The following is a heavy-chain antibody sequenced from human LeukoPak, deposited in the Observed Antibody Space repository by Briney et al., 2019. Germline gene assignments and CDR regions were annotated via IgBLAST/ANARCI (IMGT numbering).Heavy chain of an antibody. CDR2: SIPIFGTA. Sequence: SVTVSFKASGGTFINYAISWVRQAPGHGLEWMGGSIPIFGTANYAQKVEGRVTITADESTSTAYMELSSLRSEDTAVYYCARDCGGDCYSSGAFDIWGQGTMVTVSS. CDR1: GGTFINYA. V-gene: IGHV1-69*01. J-gene: IGHJ3*02. CDR3: ARDCGGDCYSSGAFDI. D-gene: IGHD2-21*02.